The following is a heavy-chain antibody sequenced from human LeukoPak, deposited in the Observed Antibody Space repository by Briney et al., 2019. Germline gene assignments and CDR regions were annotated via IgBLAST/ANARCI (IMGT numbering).Heavy chain of an antibody. CDR2: INSDGSST. D-gene: IGHD4-4*01. J-gene: IGHJ4*02. Sequence: GGSLRLSCAVSGFTLSSYWMHWVRHTPGKGPVWVSRINSDGSSTSYADSVKGRFTISRDNAKNTLYLQMNSLRAEDTAVYYCARGNSHSFDYWGKGALVTVSS. V-gene: IGHV3-74*01. CDR1: GFTLSSYW. CDR3: ARGNSHSFDY.